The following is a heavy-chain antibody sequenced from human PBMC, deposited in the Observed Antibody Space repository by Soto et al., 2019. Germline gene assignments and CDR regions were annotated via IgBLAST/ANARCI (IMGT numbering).Heavy chain of an antibody. CDR1: GGSISSYY. J-gene: IGHJ6*02. CDR2: IYNSGST. Sequence: SETLSLTCTVSGGSISSYYWSWIRQPPGKGLEWIGYIYNSGSTNYNPSLKSRVTISVDKSKNQFSLKLSSVTAADTAVYYCARVSGSYYYGMDVWGQGTTVTVSS. D-gene: IGHD1-26*01. V-gene: IGHV4-59*12. CDR3: ARVSGSYYYGMDV.